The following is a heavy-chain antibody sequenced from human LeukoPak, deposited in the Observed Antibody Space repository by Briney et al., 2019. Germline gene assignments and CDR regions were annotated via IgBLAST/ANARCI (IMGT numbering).Heavy chain of an antibody. CDR2: INHSGST. CDR3: ARGRASYYGSGSYWSE. D-gene: IGHD3-10*01. V-gene: IGHV4-34*01. Sequence: GSLRLSCAASGFTFSNAWMSWIRQPPGKGLEWIGEINHSGSTNYNPSLKSRVTISVDTSKNQFSLKLSSVTAADTAVYYCARGRASYYGSGSYWSEWGQGTLVTVSS. J-gene: IGHJ4*02. CDR1: GFTFSNAW.